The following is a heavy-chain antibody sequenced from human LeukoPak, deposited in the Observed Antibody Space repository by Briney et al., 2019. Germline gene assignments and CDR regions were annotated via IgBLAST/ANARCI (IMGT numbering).Heavy chain of an antibody. CDR2: IYYSGSI. D-gene: IGHD6-13*01. CDR1: GVSISSYY. CDR3: AREGHSSSWYGTFDY. V-gene: IGHV4-59*12. Sequence: SETLSLTCTVSGVSISSYYWSWIRQPPGKGLEWIAYIYYSGSITYNPSLKSRVTTSVDTSKNQFSLKLSSVTAADTAVYYCAREGHSSSWYGTFDYWGQGTLVTVSS. J-gene: IGHJ4*02.